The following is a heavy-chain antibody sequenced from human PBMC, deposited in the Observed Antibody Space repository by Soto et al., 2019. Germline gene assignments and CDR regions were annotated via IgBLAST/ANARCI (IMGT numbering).Heavy chain of an antibody. D-gene: IGHD3-10*01. CDR2: IYYSGST. V-gene: IGHV4-31*03. CDR1: GGSISSGGYY. J-gene: IGHJ4*02. Sequence: QVQLQESGPGLVKPSQTLSLTCTVSGGSISSGGYYWSWIRQHPGKGLEWIGYIYYSGSTYYNPSLKSRVTRSVDTSKNPFSLKLSSVTAADTAVYYCARVARYYYGSGSTPDYWGQGTLVTVSS. CDR3: ARVARYYYGSGSTPDY.